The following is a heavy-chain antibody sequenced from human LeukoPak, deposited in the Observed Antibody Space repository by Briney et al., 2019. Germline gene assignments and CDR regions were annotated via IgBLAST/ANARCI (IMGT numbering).Heavy chain of an antibody. CDR2: ISSSGSTI. J-gene: IGHJ3*02. Sequence: GGSLRLSCAASGFTFSDYYMSWIRQAPGKGLEWVSYISSSGSTIYYADSVKGRFTISRDNAKNSLYLQMNSLRAEDTAVYYCARPTPTVPDAFDIWGQGTMVTVSS. CDR1: GFTFSDYY. CDR3: ARPTPTVPDAFDI. V-gene: IGHV3-11*04. D-gene: IGHD4-17*01.